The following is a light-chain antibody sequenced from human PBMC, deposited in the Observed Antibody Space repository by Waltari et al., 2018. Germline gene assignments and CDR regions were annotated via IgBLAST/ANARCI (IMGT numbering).Light chain of an antibody. CDR3: QQYNTYSWT. CDR1: QSISIL. Sequence: DIQMTKSPSTLSASVGDRVTITCRASQSISILLALYQEKPGTAPKVLIYKASRLESDVPPSFRGSGSETEFTLTITSLQPDDFATYYCQQYNTYSWTFGQGTRVEVK. J-gene: IGKJ1*01. CDR2: KAS. V-gene: IGKV1-5*03.